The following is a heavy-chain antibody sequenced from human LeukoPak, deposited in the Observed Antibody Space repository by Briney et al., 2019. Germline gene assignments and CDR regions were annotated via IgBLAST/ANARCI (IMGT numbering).Heavy chain of an antibody. Sequence: QAGGSLRLSCAASGFTFSSYAMSWVRQAPGKGLEWVSAISGSGGSTYYADSVKGRFTISRDNSKNTLYLQMNSLRAEDTAVYYCASAGIPSDYYYYYYMDVWGKGTTVTISS. CDR2: ISGSGGST. V-gene: IGHV3-23*01. CDR3: ASAGIPSDYYYYYYMDV. J-gene: IGHJ6*03. D-gene: IGHD1-26*01. CDR1: GFTFSSYA.